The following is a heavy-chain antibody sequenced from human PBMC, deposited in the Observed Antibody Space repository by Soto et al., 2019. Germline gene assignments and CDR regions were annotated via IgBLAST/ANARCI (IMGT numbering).Heavy chain of an antibody. CDR3: AREGVGLRFSEGNWFDP. D-gene: IGHD3-3*01. CDR2: INAGNGNT. J-gene: IGHJ5*02. Sequence: QVQLVQSGGEEKKPGASVKDSCKASGYTFTSYAMHWMRQAPGQGLEWMGWINAGNGNTKYSQKFQGRVTITRDTSASTAYMELSSLRSEDTAVYYCAREGVGLRFSEGNWFDPWGQGTLVTVSS. V-gene: IGHV1-3*05. CDR1: GYTFTSYA.